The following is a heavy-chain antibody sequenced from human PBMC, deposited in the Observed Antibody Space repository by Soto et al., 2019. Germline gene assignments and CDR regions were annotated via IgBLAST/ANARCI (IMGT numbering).Heavy chain of an antibody. CDR3: ASVNLRFSYGIDV. J-gene: IGHJ6*02. Sequence: PGGSLRLSCAASGSTFSSSEMHWVRQAPGKGLEWISYISKSSSVIYYADSVKGRFTISRDNTKNLLYLQMNSPRADDTAVYFCASVNLRFSYGIDVWGQGTTVTVSS. CDR2: ISKSSSVI. CDR1: GSTFSSSE. V-gene: IGHV3-48*03. D-gene: IGHD3-3*01.